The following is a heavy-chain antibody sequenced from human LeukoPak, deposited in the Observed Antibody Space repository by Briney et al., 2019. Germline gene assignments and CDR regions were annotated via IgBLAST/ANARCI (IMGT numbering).Heavy chain of an antibody. CDR1: GGSISSYY. V-gene: IGHV4-59*01. Sequence: SETLSLTCTVSGGSISSYYWSWIRQPPGKGLEWIGYIYYSGSTNYNPSLKSRVTISVDTSKNQFSLKLSSVTAADTAVYYCARIGDGSGSRTRSNWFDPWGRGTLVTVSS. CDR2: IYYSGST. CDR3: ARIGDGSGSRTRSNWFDP. D-gene: IGHD3-10*01. J-gene: IGHJ5*02.